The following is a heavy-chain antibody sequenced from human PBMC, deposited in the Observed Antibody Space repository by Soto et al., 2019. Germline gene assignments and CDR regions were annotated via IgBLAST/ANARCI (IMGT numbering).Heavy chain of an antibody. CDR3: ARGVPLTNVVWPTAEFDY. V-gene: IGHV1-3*01. D-gene: IGHD2-8*01. CDR2: INAGNGNT. CDR1: GYTFTSYP. Sequence: KVSFKGSGYTFTSYPMHWVRQARAQRLPWMGWINAGNGNTKYSQKFQGRVTITRDTSASTAYMELSSLRSEDTAVYYCARGVPLTNVVWPTAEFDYLGQGNLVT. J-gene: IGHJ4*02.